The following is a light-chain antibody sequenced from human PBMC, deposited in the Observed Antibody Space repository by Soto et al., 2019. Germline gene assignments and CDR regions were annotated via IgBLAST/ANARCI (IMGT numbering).Light chain of an antibody. J-gene: IGKJ1*01. V-gene: IGKV1-5*03. CDR1: QSISAW. CDR2: QAS. CDR3: QQYNRYWT. Sequence: DIQMTQSPSTLSASVGDRVTITCRASQSISAWLAWYQHKPGKAPKLLIYQASNLESGVPSRFSGSGSGTEFTLTISSLQPDDFATYYCQQYNRYWTFGQGTQVEIK.